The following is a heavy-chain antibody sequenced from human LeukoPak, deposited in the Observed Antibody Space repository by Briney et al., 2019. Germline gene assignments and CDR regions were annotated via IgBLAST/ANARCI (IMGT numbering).Heavy chain of an antibody. D-gene: IGHD2-8*01. V-gene: IGHV4-59*01. CDR2: IYYSGST. CDR3: ARGPYCTNGVCYRVMNV. Sequence: PSETLSLTCCVSGGSISTYYWSWIRQPPGKGLEWIGSIYYSGSTNYNPSLKSQVTMSVDTSKNQFSLKLTSVTAADTAVYYCARGPYCTNGVCYRVMNVWGKGTTVTVSS. J-gene: IGHJ6*03. CDR1: GGSISTYY.